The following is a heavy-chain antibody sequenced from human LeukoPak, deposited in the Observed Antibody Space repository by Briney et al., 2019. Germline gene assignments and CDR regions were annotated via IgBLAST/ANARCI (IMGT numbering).Heavy chain of an antibody. V-gene: IGHV3-9*01. D-gene: IGHD5-24*01. J-gene: IGHJ4*02. CDR2: ISWNSGSI. Sequence: PGRSLRLSCAASGFTFDDYAMHWVRQAPGKGLEWVSGISWNSGSIGYADSVKGRFTISRDNAKNSLYLQMNSLRAEDTALYYCAKGRDGYNYDFDYWGQGTLVTVSS. CDR3: AKGRDGYNYDFDY. CDR1: GFTFDDYA.